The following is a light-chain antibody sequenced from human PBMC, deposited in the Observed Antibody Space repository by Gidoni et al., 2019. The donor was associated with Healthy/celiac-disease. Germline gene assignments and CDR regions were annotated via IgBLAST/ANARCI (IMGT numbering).Light chain of an antibody. V-gene: IGLV1-40*01. J-gene: IGLJ2*01. Sequence: QSVLTQPPSVSVAPGQRVTISCTGSSSNIGAGYDVHWYQQLPGTAPKLLTYGNSNRPSGVPDRFSGSKSGTSSSLAITGLQAEDEADYYCQSYDSSLSAVFGGGTKLTVL. CDR1: SSNIGAGYD. CDR3: QSYDSSLSAV. CDR2: GNS.